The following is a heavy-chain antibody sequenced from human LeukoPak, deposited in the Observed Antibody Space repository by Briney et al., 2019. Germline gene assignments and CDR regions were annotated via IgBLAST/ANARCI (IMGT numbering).Heavy chain of an antibody. D-gene: IGHD6-19*01. CDR2: IYYSGST. CDR3: ARPAGSGYSSGWYSDWFDP. J-gene: IGHJ5*02. Sequence: PSETLSLICTVSGGSISSSSYYWGWIRQPPGKGLEWIGSIYYSGSTYYNPSLKSRVTISVDTSKNQFSLKLSSVTAAVTAVYYCARPAGSGYSSGWYSDWFDPWGQGTLVTVSS. CDR1: GGSISSSSYY. V-gene: IGHV4-39*01.